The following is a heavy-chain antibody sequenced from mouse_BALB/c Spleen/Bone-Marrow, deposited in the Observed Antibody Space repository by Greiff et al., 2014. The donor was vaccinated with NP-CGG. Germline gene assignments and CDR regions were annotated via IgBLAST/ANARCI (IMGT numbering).Heavy chain of an antibody. Sequence: LQQSGSELVRPGASVKLSCKASGYTFTSYWMHWVKQRPGQGLEWIGNIYPGSGSTNYDEKFKSKATLTVDTSSSTAYMQLSSLTPEDSAVCYCTGRGLGRGGFDYWGQGTTLTVSS. V-gene: IGHV1S22*01. CDR1: GYTFTSYW. J-gene: IGHJ2*01. CDR2: IYPGSGST. CDR3: TGRGLGRGGFDY. D-gene: IGHD4-1*01.